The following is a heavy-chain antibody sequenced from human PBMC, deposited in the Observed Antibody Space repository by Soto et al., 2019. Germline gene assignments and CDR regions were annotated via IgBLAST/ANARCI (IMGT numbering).Heavy chain of an antibody. J-gene: IGHJ4*02. CDR3: ERVVQFYDSSGYSFYYFDY. CDR2: IYYSRSD. CDR1: GDSINSADYY. Sequence: SETLSLTCTVSGDSINSADYYWSWLRQPPGKGLEWIGYIYYSRSDYYNPSLGRRATTTIDTSRNQFSLNLMSVTAADTVVYYCERVVQFYDSSGYSFYYFDYWGQGALVTVSS. D-gene: IGHD3-22*01. V-gene: IGHV4-30-4*01.